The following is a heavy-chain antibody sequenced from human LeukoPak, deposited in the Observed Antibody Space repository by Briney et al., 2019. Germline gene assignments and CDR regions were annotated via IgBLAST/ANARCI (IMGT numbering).Heavy chain of an antibody. D-gene: IGHD1-26*01. Sequence: ASVKVSCKASGYTFTSYYMHWVRQAPGQGLEWMGIINPSGGSTSYAQKFQGRVTMTRDMSTSTVYMELSSLRSEDTAAYYCARDQVGATTFDYWGQGTLVTVSS. CDR3: ARDQVGATTFDY. J-gene: IGHJ4*02. CDR2: INPSGGST. CDR1: GYTFTSYY. V-gene: IGHV1-46*01.